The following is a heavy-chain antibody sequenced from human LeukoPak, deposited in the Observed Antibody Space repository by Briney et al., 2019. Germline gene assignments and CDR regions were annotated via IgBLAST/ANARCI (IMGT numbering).Heavy chain of an antibody. D-gene: IGHD3-16*01. J-gene: IGHJ4*02. Sequence: SETLSLTCAVYGGSFSGYYWSWIRQPPGKGLEWIGEINHSGSTNYNPSLKSRVTISVDTSKDQFSLKLTSVTAADTAVFFCATSTWALWGSFDFWGPGALVTVSS. CDR1: GGSFSGYY. CDR2: INHSGST. V-gene: IGHV4-34*01. CDR3: ATSTWALWGSFDF.